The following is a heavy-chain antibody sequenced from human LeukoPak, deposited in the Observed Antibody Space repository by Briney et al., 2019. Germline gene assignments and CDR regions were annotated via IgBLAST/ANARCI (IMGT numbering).Heavy chain of an antibody. Sequence: GGSLRLSCAASGFTFSSYSMNWVRQAPGKGLEWVSYISSSSSTTYYADSVKGRFTISRDNSKNTLYLQMNSLRAEDTAVYYCAKCPLSNWNLVDPWGQGTLVTVSS. D-gene: IGHD1-20*01. V-gene: IGHV3-48*01. CDR2: ISSSSSTT. J-gene: IGHJ5*02. CDR3: AKCPLSNWNLVDP. CDR1: GFTFSSYS.